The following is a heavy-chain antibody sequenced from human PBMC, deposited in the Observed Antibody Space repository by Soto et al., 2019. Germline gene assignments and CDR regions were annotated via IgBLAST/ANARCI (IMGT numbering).Heavy chain of an antibody. V-gene: IGHV3-53*01. CDR2: IYSGGST. CDR1: GFTVSSNY. CDR3: ARDAEPFNSSGWCLAFDI. J-gene: IGHJ3*02. Sequence: GGSLRLSCAASGFTVSSNYMSWVRQAPGKGLEWVSVIYSGGSTYYADSVKGRFTISRDNSKNTLYLQMNSLRAEDTAVYYCARDAEPFNSSGWCLAFDIWGQGTMVTVSS. D-gene: IGHD6-13*01.